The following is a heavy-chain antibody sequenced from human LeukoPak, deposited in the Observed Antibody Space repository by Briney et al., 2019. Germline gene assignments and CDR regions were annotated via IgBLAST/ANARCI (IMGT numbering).Heavy chain of an antibody. CDR1: GFTFSSYW. J-gene: IGHJ4*02. V-gene: IGHV3-7*01. D-gene: IGHD3-10*01. CDR3: ARDETAYGSGSVDY. Sequence: GGSLRLSCAASGFTFSSYWMSWVRQAPGKGLEWVANIKQDGSEKYYVDSVKGRFPISRDNAKNSLYLQMNSLRAEDTAVYYCARDETAYGSGSVDYWGQGTLVTVSS. CDR2: IKQDGSEK.